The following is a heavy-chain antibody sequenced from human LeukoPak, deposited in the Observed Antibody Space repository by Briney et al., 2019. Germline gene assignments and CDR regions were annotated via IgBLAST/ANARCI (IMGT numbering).Heavy chain of an antibody. CDR2: ISAYNGNT. V-gene: IGHV1-18*01. J-gene: IGHJ4*02. CDR1: GYTFTSYG. Sequence: ASVKVSCKASGYTFTSYGISWVRQAPGQGLEWMGWISAYNGNTNYAQKRQGRVTMATDTSTSTAYMELRSLRSDDAAVYYCALSGSYAPFDYWGQGTLVTVSS. CDR3: ALSGSYAPFDY. D-gene: IGHD1-26*01.